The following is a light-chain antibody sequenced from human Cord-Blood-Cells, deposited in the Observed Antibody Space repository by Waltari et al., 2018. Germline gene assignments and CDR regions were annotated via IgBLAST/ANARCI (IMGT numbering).Light chain of an antibody. Sequence: QYALTQPASVSGSPGQSITISCTGTSSDVGGYNYVSWHQQHPGKAPKLMIYDVSNRPSGVSNRFSGSKSGNTASLTISGLQAEDEADYYCSSYTSSSTLVFGTGTKVTVL. V-gene: IGLV2-14*01. CDR3: SSYTSSSTLV. CDR2: DVS. J-gene: IGLJ1*01. CDR1: SSDVGGYNY.